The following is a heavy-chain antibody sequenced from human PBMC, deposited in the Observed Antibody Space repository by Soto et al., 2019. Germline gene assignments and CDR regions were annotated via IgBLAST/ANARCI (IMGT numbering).Heavy chain of an antibody. CDR2: ISDDSSYI. D-gene: IGHD3-16*01. J-gene: IGHJ1*01. CDR1: GFMFSAYT. V-gene: IGHV3-21*06. Sequence: GGSLRFSCAASGFMFSAYTMNWVRQAPGKGLEWLSSISDDSSYIDYADSLRGRFTVSRDNARNSLYLQIDSLGVEDTAVYYCASPYYFNHWGPGTLVTVSS. CDR3: ASPYYFNH.